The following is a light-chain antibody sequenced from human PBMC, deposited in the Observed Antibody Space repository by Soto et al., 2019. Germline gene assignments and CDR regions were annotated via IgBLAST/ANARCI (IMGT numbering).Light chain of an antibody. Sequence: EIVLTQSPGTLSVSPGERATLSCRASQSVSSKLAWYQQKPGRAPRLLFYGASTGATGIPARFSGSGSETEFTLSISSLQSEDFAVYYCQQYHDWPGTFGQGTKVEIK. V-gene: IGKV3-15*01. J-gene: IGKJ1*01. CDR2: GAS. CDR3: QQYHDWPGT. CDR1: QSVSSK.